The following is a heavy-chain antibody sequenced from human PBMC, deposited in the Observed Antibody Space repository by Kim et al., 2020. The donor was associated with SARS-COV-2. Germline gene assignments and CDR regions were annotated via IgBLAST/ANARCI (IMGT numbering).Heavy chain of an antibody. D-gene: IGHD3-9*01. CDR1: GFTFRSYN. CDR2: INTGSTHI. J-gene: IGHJ6*02. Sequence: GGSLRLSCAASGFTFRSYNIDWVRQSPGRGLEWISSINTGSTHIYYADSVEGRFTISRDNAQNSLYLQMNGLRAEDTAVYYCPTSSYDILTGYFYGIDVCGQGSTVSVS. CDR3: PTSSYDILTGYFYGIDV. V-gene: IGHV3-21*01.